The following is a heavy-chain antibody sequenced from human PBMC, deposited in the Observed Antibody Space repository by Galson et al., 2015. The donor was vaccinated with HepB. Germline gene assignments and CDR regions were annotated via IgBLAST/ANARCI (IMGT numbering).Heavy chain of an antibody. CDR2: ISYDGSNK. D-gene: IGHD2-2*01. CDR1: GFTFSSYA. J-gene: IGHJ6*02. Sequence: SLRLSCAASGFTFSSYAMHWVRQAPGKGLEWVAVISYDGSNKYYADSVKGRFTISRDNSKNTLYLQMNSLRAEDTAVYYCARGGDIVVVPAARYYYGMDVWGQGTTVTVSS. V-gene: IGHV3-30-3*01. CDR3: ARGGDIVVVPAARYYYGMDV.